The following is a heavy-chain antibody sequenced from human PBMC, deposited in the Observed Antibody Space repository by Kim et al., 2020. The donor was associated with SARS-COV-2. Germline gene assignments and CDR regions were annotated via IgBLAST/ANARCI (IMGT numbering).Heavy chain of an antibody. CDR1: GFTFSSYG. V-gene: IGHV3-30*18. CDR3: AKDRVKGFGVVTPYGMDV. CDR2: ISYDGSNK. Sequence: GGSLRLSCAASGFTFSSYGMHWVRQAPGKGLEWVAVISYDGSNKYYADSVKGRFTISRDNSKNTLYLQMNSLRAEDTAVYYCAKDRVKGFGVVTPYGMDVWGQGTTVAVSS. D-gene: IGHD3-3*01. J-gene: IGHJ6*02.